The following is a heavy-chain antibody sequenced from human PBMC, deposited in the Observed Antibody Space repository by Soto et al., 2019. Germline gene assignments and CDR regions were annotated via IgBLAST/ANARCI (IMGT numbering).Heavy chain of an antibody. CDR3: AKSLVFVDNAYMDV. CDR1: GGSFISYI. J-gene: IGHJ6*03. V-gene: IGHV1-69*02. CDR2: SIPIQGRA. Sequence: QVQLVQSGAEVRKPGSSVKVSCEASGGSFISYIFTWVRQAPGQGLEWMGRSIPIQGRADYALKFQDRVTITADSSTQTVYMELRSLRPEDTALYYCAKSLVFVDNAYMDVWGKGTTVTVSS. D-gene: IGHD2-21*01.